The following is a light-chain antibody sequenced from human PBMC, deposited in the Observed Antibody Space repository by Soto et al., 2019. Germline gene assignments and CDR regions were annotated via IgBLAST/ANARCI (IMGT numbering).Light chain of an antibody. CDR1: SRDVGFYYL. Sequence: LTQPASGSGSPGQLLTISCTGTSRDVGFYYLVSWYQQHPGKAPKLIIYEVSERPSGVSNRFSGSKSGNTASLTISGLQAEDEADYYCCSYASSNTYVFGTGTKVTVL. V-gene: IGLV2-23*02. CDR2: EVS. CDR3: CSYASSNTYV. J-gene: IGLJ1*01.